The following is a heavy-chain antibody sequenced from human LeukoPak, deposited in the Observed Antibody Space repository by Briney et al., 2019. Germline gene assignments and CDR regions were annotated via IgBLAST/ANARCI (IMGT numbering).Heavy chain of an antibody. D-gene: IGHD3-22*01. Sequence: GRSLRLSCAASGFTFSSYGMHWVPQAPGKGLEWVAVISYDGSNKYYADSVKGRFTISRDNSKNTLYLQMNSLRAEDTAVYYCAFLGYYDSSGQAIFDYWGQGTLVTVSS. CDR2: ISYDGSNK. CDR3: AFLGYYDSSGQAIFDY. J-gene: IGHJ4*02. CDR1: GFTFSSYG. V-gene: IGHV3-30*03.